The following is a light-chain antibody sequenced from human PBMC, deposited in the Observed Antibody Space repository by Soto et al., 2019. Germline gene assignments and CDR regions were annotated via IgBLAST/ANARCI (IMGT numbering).Light chain of an antibody. Sequence: EIVMTQSPATLSVSPGERATLSCRASQSVSSNLAWYQQKPGQAPRLLIYGASTRATGIPARFSGSGPGTEFTLTISILQSEDFAVYYCQQYNNWPPLTFGGGTKVEIK. CDR2: GAS. J-gene: IGKJ4*01. CDR1: QSVSSN. V-gene: IGKV3-15*01. CDR3: QQYNNWPPLT.